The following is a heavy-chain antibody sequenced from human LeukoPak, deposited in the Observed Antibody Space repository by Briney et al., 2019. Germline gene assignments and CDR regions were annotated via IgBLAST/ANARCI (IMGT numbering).Heavy chain of an antibody. Sequence: ASVKVSCKASGYTFTTYGISWVRQAPGQGLEWMGWISAYKTNTNYAQRLQGRVTMTIDTSTSTVYMELRSLRSDDTVVYYCARDRRQGSAPGHYYYMDVWGKGTTVTVSS. CDR2: ISAYKTNT. J-gene: IGHJ6*03. D-gene: IGHD3-10*01. CDR1: GYTFTTYG. V-gene: IGHV1-18*01. CDR3: ARDRRQGSAPGHYYYMDV.